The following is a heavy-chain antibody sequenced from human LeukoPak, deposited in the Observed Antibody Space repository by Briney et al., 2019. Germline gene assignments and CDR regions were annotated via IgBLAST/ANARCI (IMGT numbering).Heavy chain of an antibody. Sequence: GRSLRLSCVASVFTFNNYGMHWVRQAPGKGLEGVAVIWDDGSCTYYKDSVKGRFTVPRDNSKSTLYLQMNSLRAEDTAIYYCAKPTYGPGSFLIDFWGPGTLVTVSS. J-gene: IGHJ4*02. V-gene: IGHV3-33*06. CDR2: IWDDGSCT. CDR1: VFTFNNYG. CDR3: AKPTYGPGSFLIDF. D-gene: IGHD3-10*01.